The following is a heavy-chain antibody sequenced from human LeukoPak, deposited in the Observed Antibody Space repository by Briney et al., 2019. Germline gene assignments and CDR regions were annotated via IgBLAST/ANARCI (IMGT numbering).Heavy chain of an antibody. CDR1: GYTFTSYY. CDR3: ARDERYDSSGYPFDY. CDR2: INPSGGST. Sequence: GASVKVSCKASGYTFTSYYMHWVRQAPGQGLEWMGIINPSGGSTSYAQKFQGRVTMTRDTSISTAYMDLSRLRSDGTAVYYCARDERYDSSGYPFDYWGQGTLVTVSS. D-gene: IGHD3-22*01. J-gene: IGHJ4*02. V-gene: IGHV1-46*01.